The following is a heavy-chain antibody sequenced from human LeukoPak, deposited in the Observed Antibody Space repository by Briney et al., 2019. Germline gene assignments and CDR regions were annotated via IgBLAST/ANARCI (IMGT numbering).Heavy chain of an antibody. D-gene: IGHD3-10*01. J-gene: IGHJ4*02. CDR3: VKTYCSITRCSPGFDS. CDR1: GFIFKLFA. V-gene: IGHV3-23*01. Sequence: HPGGSLRLSCVGSGFIFKLFAVGWVRQAPGKGLEWVSVISGTNDDTDYTDSVRGHFTISRDNSLNTLFLQMDNLRAEDTAVYYCVKTYCSITRCSPGFDSWGQGTLVTVSS. CDR2: ISGTNDDT.